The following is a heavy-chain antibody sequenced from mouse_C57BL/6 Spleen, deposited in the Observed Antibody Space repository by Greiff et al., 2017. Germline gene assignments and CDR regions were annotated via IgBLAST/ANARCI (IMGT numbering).Heavy chain of an antibody. D-gene: IGHD2-5*01. V-gene: IGHV1-62-2*01. CDR1: GYTFTEYT. Sequence: QVHVKQSGAELVKPGASVKLSCKASGYTFTEYTIHWVKQRSGQGLEWIGWFYPGSGSIKYNEKFKDKATLTADKSSITVYMELSRLTSEDSAVYFCARHEWSNYCLDYWGQGTTLTVSS. CDR2: FYPGSGSI. CDR3: ARHEWSNYCLDY. J-gene: IGHJ2*01.